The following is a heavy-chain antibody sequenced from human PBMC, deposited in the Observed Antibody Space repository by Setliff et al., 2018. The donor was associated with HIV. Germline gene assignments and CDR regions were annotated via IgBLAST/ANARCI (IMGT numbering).Heavy chain of an antibody. CDR1: GGSINSYH. V-gene: IGHV4-4*08. CDR2: IYKSGTT. CDR3: GRLSETATASFDS. D-gene: IGHD2-15*01. J-gene: IGHJ4*02. Sequence: SETLSLTCSVSGGSINSYHWSWIRQSPGKGLEWIGYIYKSGTTNYSSSLKSRVTISADPSKNQFSLKLTSVTAADTAVYYCGRLSETATASFDSWGQGTLVTVSS.